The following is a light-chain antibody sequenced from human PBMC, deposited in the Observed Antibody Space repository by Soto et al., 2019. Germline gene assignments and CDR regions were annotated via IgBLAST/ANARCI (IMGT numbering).Light chain of an antibody. J-gene: IGKJ1*01. CDR1: QSTGTS. CDR2: DAS. V-gene: IGKV1-5*01. Sequence: DIQMTQSPSTLSASVVDRVTITCLASQSTGTSLAWYQQMPGKAPKLLMYDASRLESGVPSRFSGSGSGSEFTLTISSLQPDDFATYYCQQYNSYSRTFGQGTKVDIK. CDR3: QQYNSYSRT.